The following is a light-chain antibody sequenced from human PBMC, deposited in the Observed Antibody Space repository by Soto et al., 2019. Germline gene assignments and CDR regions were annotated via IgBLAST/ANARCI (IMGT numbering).Light chain of an antibody. Sequence: EIVLTQSSGTLSFSPGERATLSCRASQSFNSIYLAWYQQKPGQAPRLLIYGASSRATGIPDRFSGSGSGTDFTLTVSRLEPEDFAVYYCQQYDSWTFGQGTKVDI. CDR1: QSFNSIY. V-gene: IGKV3-20*01. CDR2: GAS. CDR3: QQYDSWT. J-gene: IGKJ1*01.